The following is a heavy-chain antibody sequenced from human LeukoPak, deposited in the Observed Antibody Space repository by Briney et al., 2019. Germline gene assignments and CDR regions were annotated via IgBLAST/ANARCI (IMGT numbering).Heavy chain of an antibody. J-gene: IGHJ6*03. CDR1: GGSISSSSYY. CDR2: IYYSGST. D-gene: IGHD4-17*01. Sequence: PSETLSLTCTVSGGSISSSSYYWGWIRQPPGKGLEWIGSIYYSGSTYYNPSLKSRVTISVDTSKNQFSLKLSSVTAADTAVYYCARHVGRLYYGDYVRHPYYYMDVWGKGTTVTISS. CDR3: ARHVGRLYYGDYVRHPYYYMDV. V-gene: IGHV4-39*01.